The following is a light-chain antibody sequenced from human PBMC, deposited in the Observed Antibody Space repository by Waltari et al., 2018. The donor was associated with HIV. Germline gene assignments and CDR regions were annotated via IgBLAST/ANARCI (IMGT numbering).Light chain of an antibody. Sequence: QSVLTQPPSASGTPGQRVTISCSGSSSNIGSNTVNWYQQLPGTAPKLLIVSNMQQPSGDLRRLSGSKSATSASRSCSGLQSEDEADYYWAGWEYSLNGQVFGGGTKLTVL. V-gene: IGLV1-44*01. CDR3: AGWEYSLNGQV. J-gene: IGLJ2*01. CDR2: SNM. CDR1: SSNIGSNT.